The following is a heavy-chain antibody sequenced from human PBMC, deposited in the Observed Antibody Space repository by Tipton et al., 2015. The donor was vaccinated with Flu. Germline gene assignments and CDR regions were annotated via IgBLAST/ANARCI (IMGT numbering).Heavy chain of an antibody. CDR2: INYSGST. CDR3: AREGPYFYGMDV. Sequence: TLSLTCSVSGGSITGYFWSWIRQPPGKGLEWIGYINYSGSTNYNPTLKSRVTISVDTSKNQFSLRLNGVTGADTAVYYCAREGPYFYGMDVWGQGTTVTVSS. V-gene: IGHV4-59*12. J-gene: IGHJ6*02. CDR1: GGSITGYF.